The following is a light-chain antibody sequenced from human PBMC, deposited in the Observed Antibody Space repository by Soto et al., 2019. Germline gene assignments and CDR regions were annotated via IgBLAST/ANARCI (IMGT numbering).Light chain of an antibody. CDR1: SSDVGGYNY. CDR3: RSYTSSSTSV. V-gene: IGLV2-14*01. CDR2: DVS. Sequence: QSVLTQPASVSGSPGQSIAISCTGTSSDVGGYNYVSWYQQHPGKAPKLMVYDVSNRPSGVSNRFSGSKSGNTASLTISGLQAEDEADYYRRSYTSSSTSVFGTATKVTVL. J-gene: IGLJ1*01.